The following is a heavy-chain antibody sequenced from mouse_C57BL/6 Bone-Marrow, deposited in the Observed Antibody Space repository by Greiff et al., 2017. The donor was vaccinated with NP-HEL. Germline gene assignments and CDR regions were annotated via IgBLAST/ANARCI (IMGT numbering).Heavy chain of an antibody. CDR2: IDPENGDT. CDR3: TTGYGYDN. D-gene: IGHD2-2*01. J-gene: IGHJ2*01. Sequence: VQLQQSGAELVRPGASVKLSCTASGFNIKDDYMHWVKQRPEQGLEWIGWIDPENGDTEDASKFQGKATITADTSTNTAYLQLSSLTAEDTAVYYGTTGYGYDNWGQGTTLTVSS. CDR1: GFNIKDDY. V-gene: IGHV14-4*01.